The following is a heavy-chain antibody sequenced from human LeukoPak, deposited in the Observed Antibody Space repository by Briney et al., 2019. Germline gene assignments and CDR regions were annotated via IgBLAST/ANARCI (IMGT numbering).Heavy chain of an antibody. Sequence: SGTLSLTCTVSGGSISGDYWSWIRQPAGMGLEWIGRISTSGSTNYSPSLKSRVTMSVDTSRTQSSLNLSSVAAADTAVYYCAREGQQRPLDYWGRGTLVTVSS. J-gene: IGHJ4*01. V-gene: IGHV4-4*07. CDR2: ISTSGST. D-gene: IGHD6-25*01. CDR3: AREGQQRPLDY. CDR1: GGSISGDY.